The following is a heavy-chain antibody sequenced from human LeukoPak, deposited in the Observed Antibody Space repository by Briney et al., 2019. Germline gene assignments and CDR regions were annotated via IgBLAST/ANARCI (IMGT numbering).Heavy chain of an antibody. J-gene: IGHJ4*02. CDR2: ISSSSSYI. D-gene: IGHD4/OR15-4a*01. Sequence: AGGSLRLSCAASGFTFSSYSMNWVRQAPGKGLEWVSSISSSSSYIYYADSVKGRFTISRDNAKNSLYLQMNSLRAEDTAVYYCARDRSANSRVYYFDYWGQGTLVTVSS. V-gene: IGHV3-21*01. CDR3: ARDRSANSRVYYFDY. CDR1: GFTFSSYS.